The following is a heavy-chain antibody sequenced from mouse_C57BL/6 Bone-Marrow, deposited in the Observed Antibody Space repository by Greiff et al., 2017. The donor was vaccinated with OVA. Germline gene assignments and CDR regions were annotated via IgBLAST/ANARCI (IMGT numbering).Heavy chain of an antibody. Sequence: EVQLVESGGGLVQPGGSLKLSCAASGFTFSDYYMYWVRQTPEKRLEWVAYISNGGGSTYYPDTVKGRFTISRDNAKNTLYLQMSRLKSEDTAMYYCARPLRLPLYAMDYWGQGTSVTVSS. V-gene: IGHV5-12*01. J-gene: IGHJ4*01. CDR1: GFTFSDYY. D-gene: IGHD2-4*01. CDR2: ISNGGGST. CDR3: ARPLRLPLYAMDY.